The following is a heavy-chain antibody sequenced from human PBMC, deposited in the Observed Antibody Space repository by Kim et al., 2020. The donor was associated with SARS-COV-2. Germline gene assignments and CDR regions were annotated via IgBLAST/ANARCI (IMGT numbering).Heavy chain of an antibody. D-gene: IGHD3-22*01. V-gene: IGHV3-23*01. CDR3: AKEADSSSFDYFDT. CDR2: ISGSGGSV. J-gene: IGHJ4*02. CDR1: GFTFSDYA. Sequence: GGSLRLSCAASGFTFSDYAMNWVRQAPGKGLEWVSGISGSGGSVYNADSVKGRFTISRDNSKNTLHLQMNSLRGGDTAFYYCAKEADSSSFDYFDTWGRGTLVSVTS.